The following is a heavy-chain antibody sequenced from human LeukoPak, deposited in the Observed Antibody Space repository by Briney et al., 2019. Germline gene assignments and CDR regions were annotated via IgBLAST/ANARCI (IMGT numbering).Heavy chain of an antibody. CDR1: GFTFSNAW. J-gene: IGHJ4*02. CDR2: INHSGST. V-gene: IGHV4-34*01. D-gene: IGHD4-23*01. Sequence: PGGSLRLSCAASGFTFSNAWMSWVRQPPGKGLEWIGEINHSGSTNYNPSLKSRVTISVDTSKNQFSLKLSSVTAADTAVYYCARASRWYAPWSTFDYWGQGTLVTVSS. CDR3: ARASRWYAPWSTFDY.